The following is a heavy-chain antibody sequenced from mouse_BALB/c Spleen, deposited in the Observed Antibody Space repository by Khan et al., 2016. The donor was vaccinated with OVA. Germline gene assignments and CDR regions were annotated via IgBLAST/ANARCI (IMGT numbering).Heavy chain of an antibody. V-gene: IGHV1-7*01. D-gene: IGHD1-1*01. Sequence: QVQLQQSGAELAKPGASVKMSCTASGYTFTSYWMHWVQQRPGQGLEWIGYIDPSTDYTEYTQKFRDQATLTVDKSSTTVYMQLTSLTSEDSAVLYCVYHGSSSGWFTYWGQGTLVTVSA. CDR2: IDPSTDYT. CDR1: GYTFTSYW. CDR3: VYHGSSSGWFTY. J-gene: IGHJ3*01.